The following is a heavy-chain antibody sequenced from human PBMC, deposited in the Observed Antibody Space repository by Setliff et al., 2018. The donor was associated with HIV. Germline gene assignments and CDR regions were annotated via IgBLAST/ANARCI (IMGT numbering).Heavy chain of an antibody. V-gene: IGHV3-11*04. D-gene: IGHD3-22*01. Sequence: GGSLSLSCTVSGFPFSDYYMSWTRPAQGKGLEWVSYSSTSGSTVYYADSVKGRFTISRDNAKNSLYLQMNSLRAEDTAVYYCARDAYDSSGYYYSLDYWGQGTLVTVSS. J-gene: IGHJ4*02. CDR2: SSTSGSTV. CDR3: ARDAYDSSGYYYSLDY. CDR1: GFPFSDYY.